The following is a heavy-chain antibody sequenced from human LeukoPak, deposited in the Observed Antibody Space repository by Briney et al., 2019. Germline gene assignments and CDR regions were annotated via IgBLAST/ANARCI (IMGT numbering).Heavy chain of an antibody. CDR3: AREMGEYYYGMDV. J-gene: IGHJ6*02. D-gene: IGHD5-24*01. V-gene: IGHV3-11*04. CDR2: VSSTGTTT. Sequence: GGSLRLSCTISGFTINDYYMSWVRQAPGKGLEWISYVSSTGTTTFYADSVKGRFTISRDNSKNTLYLQMNSLRAEDTAVYYCAREMGEYYYGMDVWGQGTTVTVSS. CDR1: GFTINDYY.